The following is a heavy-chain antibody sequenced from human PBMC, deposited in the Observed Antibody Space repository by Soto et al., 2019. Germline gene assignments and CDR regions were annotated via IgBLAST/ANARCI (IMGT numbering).Heavy chain of an antibody. CDR3: AKGYRSSWYGRLDY. D-gene: IGHD6-13*01. CDR1: GFTFSSYA. Sequence: PGGSLSLSCAASGFTFSSYAMSWVRQAPGRGLEWVSAISGSGGSTYYADSVKGRFTISRDNSKNTLYLQMNSLRAEDTAIYYCAKGYRSSWYGRLDYWGQGTLVTVSS. V-gene: IGHV3-23*01. CDR2: ISGSGGST. J-gene: IGHJ4*02.